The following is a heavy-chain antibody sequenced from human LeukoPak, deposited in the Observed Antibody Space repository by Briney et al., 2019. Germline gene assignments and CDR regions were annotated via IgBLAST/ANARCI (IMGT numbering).Heavy chain of an antibody. D-gene: IGHD3-3*01. V-gene: IGHV4-4*07. J-gene: IGHJ5*02. Sequence: SETLSLTCTVSGGSISSYYWSWIRQPAGKGLEWIGRIYTSGSTNYNPSLKSRVTMSVDTSKNQFSLKLSSVTAADTAVYYCARSAVFGVVIIPFDPWGQGTLVTVSS. CDR2: IYTSGST. CDR3: ARSAVFGVVIIPFDP. CDR1: GGSISSYY.